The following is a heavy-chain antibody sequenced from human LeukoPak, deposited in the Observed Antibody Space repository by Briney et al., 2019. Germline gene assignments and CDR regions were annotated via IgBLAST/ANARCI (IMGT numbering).Heavy chain of an antibody. CDR2: IRYDGSNR. D-gene: IGHD4-17*01. J-gene: IGHJ4*02. V-gene: IGHV3-30*02. Sequence: GGSLRLSCATSGFTFSNYDIHWVRQAPGRGLEWVAFIRYDGSNRYYADSVKGRFTISRDNAKNSLYLQMNSLRAEDTAVYYCARGKSNYGDYVDYWGQGTLVTVSS. CDR1: GFTFSNYD. CDR3: ARGKSNYGDYVDY.